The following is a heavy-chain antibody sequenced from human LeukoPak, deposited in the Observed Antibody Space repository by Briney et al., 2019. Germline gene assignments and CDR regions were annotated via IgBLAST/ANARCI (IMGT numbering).Heavy chain of an antibody. CDR2: IYHSGST. D-gene: IGHD6-13*01. J-gene: IGHJ4*02. CDR3: ARDPPSGSSSWYKNFDY. CDR1: GYSISSGYY. Sequence: SETLSLTCTVSGYSISSGYYWGWIRQPPGKGLEWIGSIYHSGSTYYNPSLKSRVTISVDTSKNQFSLKLSSVTAADTAVYYCARDPPSGSSSWYKNFDYWGQGTLVTVSS. V-gene: IGHV4-38-2*02.